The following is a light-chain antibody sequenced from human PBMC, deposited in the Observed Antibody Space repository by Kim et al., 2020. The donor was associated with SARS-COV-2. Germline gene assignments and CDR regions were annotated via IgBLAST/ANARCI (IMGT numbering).Light chain of an antibody. CDR1: SSDVDDYKY. J-gene: IGLJ2*01. V-gene: IGLV2-14*01. CDR2: EVS. CDR3: SSYTNNNVRV. Sequence: GQSITISCIGSSSDVDDYKYVSWYEQHPGKAPKLIIYEVSDRPSGVSDRFTGSRSGNTASLTISGLQSEDEADYYCSSYTNNNVRVFGGGTRLTVL.